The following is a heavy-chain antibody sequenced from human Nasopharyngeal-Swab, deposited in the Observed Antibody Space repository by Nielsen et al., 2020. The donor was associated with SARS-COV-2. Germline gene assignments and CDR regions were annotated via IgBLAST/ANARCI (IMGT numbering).Heavy chain of an antibody. CDR3: VKPQDIVVVPAAITPIDAFDI. CDR2: ISSNGGST. Sequence: GESLKISCSASGFTFSSYAMHWDRQAPGKGLEYVSAISSNGGSTYYADSVKGRFTISRDNSKNTLYLQMSSLRAEDTAVYYCVKPQDIVVVPAAITPIDAFDIWGQGTMVTVSS. V-gene: IGHV3-64D*09. D-gene: IGHD2-2*01. CDR1: GFTFSSYA. J-gene: IGHJ3*02.